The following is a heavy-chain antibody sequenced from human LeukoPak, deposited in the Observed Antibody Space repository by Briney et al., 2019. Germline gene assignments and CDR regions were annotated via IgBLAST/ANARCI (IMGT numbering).Heavy chain of an antibody. Sequence: GGSLRLSCAASGFTFSSYAMSWVRQAPGKGLEWVSAIGGSDGSTYYADSVRGRFTISRDNSKNTLYLQMNSLRAEDTAVYYCAKDRGIAVAGSFDYWGQGTLVTVSS. CDR2: IGGSDGST. CDR3: AKDRGIAVAGSFDY. D-gene: IGHD6-19*01. CDR1: GFTFSSYA. V-gene: IGHV3-23*01. J-gene: IGHJ4*02.